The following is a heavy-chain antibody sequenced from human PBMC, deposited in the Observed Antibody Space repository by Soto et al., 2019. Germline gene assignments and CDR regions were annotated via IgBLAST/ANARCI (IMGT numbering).Heavy chain of an antibody. V-gene: IGHV3-74*02. CDR3: ARGDCVGGTCYSLAGSFYYYMDV. CDR1: GFTFSNYW. D-gene: IGHD2-15*01. Sequence: EVQLVESGGGLVQPGGSLRLSCAASGFTFSNYWRYWVRQAPGKGLEWVSRINSDGSVSSHADSVRGRLTISRDNVKNTLYLPMDSLRAEDTAVYFCARGDCVGGTCYSLAGSFYYYMDVWGKGTTVTVFS. J-gene: IGHJ6*03. CDR2: INSDGSVS.